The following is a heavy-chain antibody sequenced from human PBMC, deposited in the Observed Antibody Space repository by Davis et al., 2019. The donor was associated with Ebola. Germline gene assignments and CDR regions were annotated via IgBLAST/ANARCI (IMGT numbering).Heavy chain of an antibody. Sequence: GESLKISCAASGFTFSSYAMSWVRQAPGKGLEWVSAISGSGGSTYYADSVKGRFTISRDNSKNTLYLQMNSLRAEDTAVYYCAKVAGGYSLGYFDYWGQGTLVTVSS. CDR1: GFTFSSYA. V-gene: IGHV3-23*01. CDR3: AKVAGGYSLGYFDY. D-gene: IGHD5-18*01. J-gene: IGHJ4*02. CDR2: ISGSGGST.